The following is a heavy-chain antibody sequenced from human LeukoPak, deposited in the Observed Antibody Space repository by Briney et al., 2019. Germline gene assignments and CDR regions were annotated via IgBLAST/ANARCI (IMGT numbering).Heavy chain of an antibody. CDR3: AKGLQHSNLD. CDR2: ITGSGGGK. CDR1: GFTFGNFA. Sequence: GGSLRLSCAASGFTFGNFAMTWVRQAPGKGLEWVSAITGSGGGKYYADSVKGRFVISRDNSENTLDLQMNSLRAGDTAVYYCAKGLQHSNLDWGHGTLVTVSS. J-gene: IGHJ4*01. V-gene: IGHV3-23*01. D-gene: IGHD5-18*01.